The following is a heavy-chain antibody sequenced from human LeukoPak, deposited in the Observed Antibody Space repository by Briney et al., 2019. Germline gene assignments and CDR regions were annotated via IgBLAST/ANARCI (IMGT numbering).Heavy chain of an antibody. V-gene: IGHV3-7*01. D-gene: IGHD2-15*01. CDR2: IEPAGSAT. Sequence: GGSLRLSCGASGFAFSSYWMTWLRQAPGKGLEFVANIEPAGSATYYADSVKGRFTISRDNTKNLLYLQMNSLTAEDSAVYHCRRFGYVSAVDTWGQGALVTVSS. CDR3: RRFGYVSAVDT. J-gene: IGHJ5*02. CDR1: GFAFSSYW.